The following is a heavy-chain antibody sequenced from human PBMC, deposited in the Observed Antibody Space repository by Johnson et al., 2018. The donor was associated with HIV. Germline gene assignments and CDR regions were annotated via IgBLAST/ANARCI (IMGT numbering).Heavy chain of an antibody. D-gene: IGHD7-27*01. J-gene: IGHJ3*02. CDR1: GLSFSNFG. Sequence: QEKLVESGGGVVQPGKSLTLSCVASGLSFSNFGIHWVRQAPGKGPEWVAVISFDGNLKKYADSVKGRFTISRDNAKNSLYLQMNSLRAEDTAVYYCARGGDDAFDIWGQGTMVTVSS. V-gene: IGHV3-30*03. CDR3: ARGGDDAFDI. CDR2: ISFDGNLK.